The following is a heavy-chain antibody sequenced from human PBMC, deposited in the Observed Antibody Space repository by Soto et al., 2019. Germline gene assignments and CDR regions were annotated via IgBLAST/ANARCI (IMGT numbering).Heavy chain of an antibody. CDR3: AKRPSNWFCFDY. V-gene: IGHV3-23*01. D-gene: IGHD6-13*01. J-gene: IGHJ4*02. CDR1: GFTFSSYA. CDR2: ISGGGKNT. Sequence: PGGSLRLSCAASGFTFSSYAMSWVRQAPGKGLEWVSGISGGGKNTAYADSVKGRFTISRDNSKNTLYLQMNSLRAEDTAVYYCAKRPSNWFCFDYWGQGALVTVSS.